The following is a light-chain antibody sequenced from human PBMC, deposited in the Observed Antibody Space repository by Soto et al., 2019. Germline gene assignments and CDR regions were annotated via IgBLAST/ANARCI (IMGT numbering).Light chain of an antibody. CDR1: SSNIGAGYD. V-gene: IGLV1-40*01. CDR3: QSYDSSLRGSVV. Sequence: QSVLTQPPSVSGAPGQRVTISCTGSSSNIGAGYDVHWYQQLPGTAPKLIIYGNSNRPSGVPDRFSGSKSGTSASLAITGLQAEDEADYYCQSYDSSLRGSVVFGGGTKLTVL. J-gene: IGLJ2*01. CDR2: GNS.